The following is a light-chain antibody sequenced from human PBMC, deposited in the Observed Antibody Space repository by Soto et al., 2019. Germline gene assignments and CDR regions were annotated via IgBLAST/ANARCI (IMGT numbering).Light chain of an antibody. J-gene: IGKJ5*01. CDR2: GAS. Sequence: EIVLTQSPGTLSLSPGERATLSFRASQSVSSNYLAWYQQKPGQAPRLLIYGASNRATGIPDRFSGSGSGTDFTLTISRLEPEDFAVYYCQQYGSSPFTFGQGTRLEIK. CDR1: QSVSSNY. CDR3: QQYGSSPFT. V-gene: IGKV3-20*01.